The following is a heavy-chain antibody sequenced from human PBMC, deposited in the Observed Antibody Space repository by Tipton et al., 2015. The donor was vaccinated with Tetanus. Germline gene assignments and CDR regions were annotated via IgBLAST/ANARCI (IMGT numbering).Heavy chain of an antibody. J-gene: IGHJ4*01. CDR1: GFTFSTYW. V-gene: IGHV3-23*01. CDR3: TKAPRGHCSGSFCYHFDC. D-gene: IGHD2-15*01. CDR2: ISGSDAGT. Sequence: SLRLSCADSGFTFSTYWMAWIRQAPGKGLEWVSAISGSDAGTYYANSVTGRFTISRDNPKNTLFLQMNSLRAEDTAIYYCTKAPRGHCSGSFCYHFDCWGHGIRVTVSS.